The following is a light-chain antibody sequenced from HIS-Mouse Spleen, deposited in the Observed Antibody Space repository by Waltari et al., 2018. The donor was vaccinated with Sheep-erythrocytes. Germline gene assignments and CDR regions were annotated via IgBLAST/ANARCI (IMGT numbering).Light chain of an antibody. CDR3: QQSYSTPQFT. V-gene: IGKV1-39*01. CDR1: QSISSY. CDR2: AAS. Sequence: DIQMTQSPSSLFASVGGRVTITCRASQSISSYLNWYQQKPGKAPKLLIYAASSLQSGVPSRFSGSGSGTDFTLTISSLQPEDFATYYCQQSYSTPQFTFGPGTKVDIK. J-gene: IGKJ3*01.